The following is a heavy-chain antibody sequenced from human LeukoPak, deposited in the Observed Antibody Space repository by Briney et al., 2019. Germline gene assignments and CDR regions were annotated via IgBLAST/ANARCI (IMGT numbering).Heavy chain of an antibody. Sequence: ESGPTLVNPTQTLTLTCTFCGFSLSTSGVGVGWIRQPPGKALKWLALIYWDDDKFYGPSLKSRLTITKDPSKNQVVLTMTNIDPVDTATYYCTHLDYVDYPTYDAFDVWGQGTMVTVSS. CDR3: THLDYVDYPTYDAFDV. J-gene: IGHJ3*01. D-gene: IGHD4-17*01. CDR2: IYWDDDK. V-gene: IGHV2-5*05. CDR1: GFSLSTSGVG.